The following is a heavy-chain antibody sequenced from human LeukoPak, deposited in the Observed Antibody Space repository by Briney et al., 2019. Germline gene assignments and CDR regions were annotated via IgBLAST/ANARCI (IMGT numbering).Heavy chain of an antibody. CDR3: ARGGLAVAGTSVDY. J-gene: IGHJ4*02. Sequence: GGSLRLSCAASGFTFSSYEMNWVRQAPGKGLEWVSYISSSGSTIYYADSVKSRFTISRDNAKNSLYLQMNSLRAEDTAVYYCARGGLAVAGTSVDYWGQGTLVTVSS. CDR2: ISSSGSTI. CDR1: GFTFSSYE. V-gene: IGHV3-48*03. D-gene: IGHD6-19*01.